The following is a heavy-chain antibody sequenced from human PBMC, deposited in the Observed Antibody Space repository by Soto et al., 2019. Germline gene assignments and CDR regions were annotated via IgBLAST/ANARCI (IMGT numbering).Heavy chain of an antibody. CDR3: ARDRVESGYPEYFQH. Sequence: EVQLVESGGGLIQPGGSLRLSCAASGFTVSSNYMSWVRQAPGKGLEWVSVIYIGGSTYYADSVKGRFTISRDNSKNTLYLQMNSLRAEDTAVYYCARDRVESGYPEYFQHWGQGPLVTVSS. CDR1: GFTVSSNY. D-gene: IGHD3-22*01. J-gene: IGHJ1*01. CDR2: IYIGGST. V-gene: IGHV3-53*01.